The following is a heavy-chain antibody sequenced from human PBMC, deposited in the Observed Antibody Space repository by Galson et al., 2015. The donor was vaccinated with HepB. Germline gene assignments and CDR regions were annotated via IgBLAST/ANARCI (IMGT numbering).Heavy chain of an antibody. CDR3: ALRWELRPQGAFDI. CDR1: GYTFTSYY. Sequence: SVKVSCKASGYTFTSYYMHWVRQAPGQGLEWMGIINPSGGSTSYAQKFQGRVSMIRDTSTSTVYMELSSLRSEDTAVYYCALRWELRPQGAFDIWGQGTMVTVSS. J-gene: IGHJ3*02. D-gene: IGHD1-26*01. CDR2: INPSGGST. V-gene: IGHV1-46*01.